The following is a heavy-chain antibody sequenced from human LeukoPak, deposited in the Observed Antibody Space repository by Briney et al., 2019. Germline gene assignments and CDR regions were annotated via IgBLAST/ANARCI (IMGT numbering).Heavy chain of an antibody. J-gene: IGHJ1*01. Sequence: GASVKVSCKASGYTLTGYYMHWVRQAPGQGLEWMGWINPNSGGTNYAQKFQGRVTMTRDTSISTAYMELSRLRSDDTAVYYCARDRYSSSWYVDFQHWGQGTLVTVSS. V-gene: IGHV1-2*02. CDR1: GYTLTGYY. CDR2: INPNSGGT. CDR3: ARDRYSSSWYVDFQH. D-gene: IGHD6-13*01.